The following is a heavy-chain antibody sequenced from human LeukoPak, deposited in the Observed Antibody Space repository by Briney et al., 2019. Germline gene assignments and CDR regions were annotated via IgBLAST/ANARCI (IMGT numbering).Heavy chain of an antibody. CDR1: GGSISSYY. J-gene: IGHJ5*02. CDR2: IYYSGST. D-gene: IGHD6-19*01. V-gene: IGHV4-59*08. CDR3: ARRVADRGNWFDP. Sequence: SETLSLTCTVSGGSISSYYWSWIRQPPGEGLEWIGYIYYSGSTNYNPSLKSRVTISVDTSKNQFSLKLSSVTAADTAVYYCARRVADRGNWFDPWGQGTLVTVSS.